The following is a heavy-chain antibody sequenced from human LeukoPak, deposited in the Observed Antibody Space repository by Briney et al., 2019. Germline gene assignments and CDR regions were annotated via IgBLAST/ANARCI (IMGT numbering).Heavy chain of an antibody. D-gene: IGHD3-16*02. J-gene: IGHJ4*02. CDR2: IYYSGST. CDR3: ARTRIMITFGGVIVRTYYFDY. V-gene: IGHV4-39*07. Sequence: SETLSLTCTVSGGSISSSSYYWGWIRQPPGKGLEWIGSIYYSGSTYYNPSLKSRVTISVDTSKNQFSLKLSSVTAADTAVYYCARTRIMITFGGVIVRTYYFDYWGQGTLVTVSS. CDR1: GGSISSSSYY.